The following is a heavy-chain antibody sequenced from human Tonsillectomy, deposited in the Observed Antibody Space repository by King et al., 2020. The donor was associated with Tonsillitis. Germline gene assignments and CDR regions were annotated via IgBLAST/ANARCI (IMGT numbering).Heavy chain of an antibody. J-gene: IGHJ4*02. Sequence: VQLVESGGGLVQPGRSLXLSCAXSGFTFDDYAMHWVRQAPGXGLEWVSGISWNGGSICYADXVKGRFTXXRENAKNSXYLQMNXLRAXDTXLYYCAXDKXSXAGIAXAGMGGGFDYXGQGXLXTVSS. V-gene: IGHV3-9*01. CDR3: AXDKXSXAGIAXAGMGGGFDY. CDR1: GFTFDDYA. CDR2: ISWNGGSI. D-gene: IGHD6-13*01.